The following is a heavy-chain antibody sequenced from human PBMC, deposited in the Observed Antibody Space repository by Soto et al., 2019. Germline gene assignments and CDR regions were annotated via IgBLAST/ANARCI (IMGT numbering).Heavy chain of an antibody. CDR3: ARDPIYNWNHGGDYGMDV. J-gene: IGHJ6*02. Sequence: EVQLVESGGGLVQPGGSLRLSCAASGFTFSSYSMNWVRQAPGKGLEWVSYISSSSSTIYYADSVKGRFTISRDNAKNSLYLQMISLRDEDTAVYYCARDPIYNWNHGGDYGMDVWGQGTTVTVSS. D-gene: IGHD1-20*01. V-gene: IGHV3-48*02. CDR1: GFTFSSYS. CDR2: ISSSSSTI.